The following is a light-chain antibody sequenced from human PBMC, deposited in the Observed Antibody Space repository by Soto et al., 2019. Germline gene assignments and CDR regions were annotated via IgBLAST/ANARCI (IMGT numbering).Light chain of an antibody. CDR2: DVS. Sequence: QSALTQPASVSGSPGQWITISCTGTSSDVGSYNYVSWYQQHAGKAPKLMIYDVSDRPSGVSKRFSGSKSGNTASLTTSGLLAEDDADYYCSSYAGSSTLVFGTGTKVT. J-gene: IGLJ1*01. CDR1: SSDVGSYNY. V-gene: IGLV2-14*01. CDR3: SSYAGSSTLV.